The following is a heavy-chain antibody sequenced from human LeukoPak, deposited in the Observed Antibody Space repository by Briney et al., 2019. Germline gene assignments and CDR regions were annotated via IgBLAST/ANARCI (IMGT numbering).Heavy chain of an antibody. CDR1: GFTFSSYS. CDR3: ARDSVPSGRGPYYFDY. CDR2: ISSSSSTI. V-gene: IGHV3-48*04. D-gene: IGHD6-25*01. J-gene: IGHJ4*02. Sequence: PGGSLRLSCAASGFTFSSYSMNWVRQAPGKGLEWVSYISSSSSTIYYADSVKGRFTISRDNAKNSLYLQMNSPRAEDTAVYYCARDSVPSGRGPYYFDYWGQGTLVTVSS.